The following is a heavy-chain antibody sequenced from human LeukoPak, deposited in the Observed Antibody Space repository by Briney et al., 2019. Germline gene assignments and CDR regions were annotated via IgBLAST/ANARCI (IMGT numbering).Heavy chain of an antibody. D-gene: IGHD5-24*01. J-gene: IGHJ5*02. CDR1: GGSISSSSYY. V-gene: IGHV4-39*06. Sequence: SETLSLTCTVSGGSISSSSYYWGWIRQPPGKGLEWIGSIYYSGSTYYNPSLKSRVTISVDTSKNQFTLKLSSVTAADTAVYYCARPRGVEMATGNWFDPWGQGTLVTVSS. CDR3: ARPRGVEMATGNWFDP. CDR2: IYYSGST.